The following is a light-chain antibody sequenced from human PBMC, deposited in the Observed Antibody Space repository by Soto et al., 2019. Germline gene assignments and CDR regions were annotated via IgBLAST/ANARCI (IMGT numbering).Light chain of an antibody. CDR1: QSVSSN. J-gene: IGKJ4*01. CDR3: QQYDNWPPLT. V-gene: IGKV3-15*01. CDR2: GAS. Sequence: EIVITQSPATLSLSRGERATLSCRASQSVSSNLAWYQQKPGQAPRLLIYGASTRATGVPARFSGSGSGTEFTLTISTLQSEDFAVYYCQQYDNWPPLTFGGGTKVDIK.